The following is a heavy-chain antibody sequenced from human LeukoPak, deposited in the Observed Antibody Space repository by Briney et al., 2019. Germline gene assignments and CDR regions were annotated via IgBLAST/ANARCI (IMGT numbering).Heavy chain of an antibody. CDR1: GYIFIGYY. V-gene: IGHV1-2*04. CDR3: TRVGSVAAFDI. CDR2: VNPNTGGT. D-gene: IGHD6-19*01. J-gene: IGHJ3*02. Sequence: ASVKVSCKTSGYIFIGYYIHWVRQAPGQGLEWMGWVNPNTGGTKYAQKFRGWVTMTRDTSITTVYMELNRLRSDDTAVYYCTRVGSVAAFDIWGQGTKVTVSS.